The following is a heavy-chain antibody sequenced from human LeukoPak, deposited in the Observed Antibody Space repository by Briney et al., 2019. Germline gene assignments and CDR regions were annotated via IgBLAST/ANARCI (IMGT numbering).Heavy chain of an antibody. CDR2: INPSGGST. J-gene: IGHJ3*02. CDR3: AREPPGYAFDI. CDR1: GYTFTNYY. Sequence: GASVKVSCKASGYTFTNYYMHWVRQAPGQGLEWMGIINPSGGSTSYAQKFQGRVTMTRDTSTSTVYMELSSLRSEDTAVYYCAREPPGYAFDIWGQGTMVTVSS. D-gene: IGHD3-10*01. V-gene: IGHV1-46*03.